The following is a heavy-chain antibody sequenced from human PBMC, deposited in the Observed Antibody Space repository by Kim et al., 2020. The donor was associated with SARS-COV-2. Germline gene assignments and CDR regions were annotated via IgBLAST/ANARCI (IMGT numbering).Heavy chain of an antibody. V-gene: IGHV3-23*01. D-gene: IGHD3-10*01. CDR1: GFTFSSYA. Sequence: GGSLRLSCAASGFTFSSYAMSWVRQAPGKGLEWVSAISGSGGSTYYADPVKGRITTFRDNSKNTLYLQMNSLRAEDTDVYYCAKMDGSALGWGQGTLVTVSS. J-gene: IGHJ4*02. CDR3: AKMDGSALG. CDR2: ISGSGGST.